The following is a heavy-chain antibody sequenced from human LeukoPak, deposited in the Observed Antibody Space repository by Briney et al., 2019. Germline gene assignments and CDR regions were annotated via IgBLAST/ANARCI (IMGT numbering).Heavy chain of an antibody. CDR1: GYTFTGYY. CDR2: INPNNGGT. V-gene: IGHV1-2*02. CDR3: ARAGLGSGWYDY. D-gene: IGHD6-19*01. J-gene: IGHJ4*02. Sequence: ASVKVSCKASGYTFTGYYTHWVRQAPGQGLEWMGWINPNNGGTNYAHKFQGRVTMTRDTSISTAYMDLSSLRSDDTAVYYCARAGLGSGWYDYWGQGTLVTVSS.